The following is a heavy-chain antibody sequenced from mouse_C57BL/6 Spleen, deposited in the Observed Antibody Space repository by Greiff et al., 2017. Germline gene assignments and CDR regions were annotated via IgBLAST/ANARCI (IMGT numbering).Heavy chain of an antibody. D-gene: IGHD3-1*01. J-gene: IGHJ2*01. Sequence: EVQVVESGGGLVQPKGSLKLSCAASGFSFNTYAMNWVRQAPGKGLEWVARIRSKSNNYATYYADSVKDRFTISRDDSESMLYLQMNNLKTEDTAMYYCVRQSGNYFDYWGQGTTLTVSS. V-gene: IGHV10-1*01. CDR1: GFSFNTYA. CDR3: VRQSGNYFDY. CDR2: IRSKSNNYAT.